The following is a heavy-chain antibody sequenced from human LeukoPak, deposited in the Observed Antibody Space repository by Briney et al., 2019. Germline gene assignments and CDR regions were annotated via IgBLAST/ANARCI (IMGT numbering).Heavy chain of an antibody. CDR3: ANGRGAGTEEFDY. D-gene: IGHD4/OR15-4a*01. Sequence: PGRSLRLSCAASGFTFDDYAMHWVRQAPGKGLEWVSGISWNSGSIGYADSVKGRFTISRDNSKNTLYPQMNSLRAEDTAVYYCANGRGAGTEEFDYWGQGTLVTVSS. J-gene: IGHJ4*02. CDR2: ISWNSGSI. CDR1: GFTFDDYA. V-gene: IGHV3-9*01.